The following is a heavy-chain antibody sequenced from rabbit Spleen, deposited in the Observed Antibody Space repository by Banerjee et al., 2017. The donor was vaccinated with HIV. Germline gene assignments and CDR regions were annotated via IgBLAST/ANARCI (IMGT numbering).Heavy chain of an antibody. D-gene: IGHD4-1*01. J-gene: IGHJ3*01. V-gene: IGHV1S45*01. CDR3: ARAIVPWLGLTRLDL. CDR1: GFSFSSSYW. Sequence: QEQLEESGGDLVKPEGSLTLTCTASGFSFSSSYWICWVRQAPGKGLEWIGCFYSGDSDTRYATWVNGRFTISSHDAQNTLYLQLNSLTAADTATYFCARAIVPWLGLTRLDLWGPGTLVTVS. CDR2: FYSGDSDT.